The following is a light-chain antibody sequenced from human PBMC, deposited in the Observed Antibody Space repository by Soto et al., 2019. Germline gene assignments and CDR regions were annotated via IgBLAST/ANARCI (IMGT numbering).Light chain of an antibody. Sequence: QSVLTQPPSVSEAPRQRVTISCSGSSSNIGNNAVNWYQQLPGKAPKLLIYYDDLLPSGVSDRFSGSKSGTSASLAISGLQSEDEADYYCAAWDDSLNALVFGGGTKLT. CDR3: AAWDDSLNALV. CDR1: SSNIGNNA. V-gene: IGLV1-36*01. J-gene: IGLJ2*01. CDR2: YDD.